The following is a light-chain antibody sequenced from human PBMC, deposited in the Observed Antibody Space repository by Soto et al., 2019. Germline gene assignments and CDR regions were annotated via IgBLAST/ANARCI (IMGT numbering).Light chain of an antibody. CDR1: QSISGNY. J-gene: IGKJ5*01. CDR3: QQYVISVT. CDR2: GAS. Sequence: TQSPSSVSASVGYIVTITCRASQSISGNYLAWYQQKPGQAPRRLIYGASNRATGIPERLSGSGSGTDFTLTISRMPPQDYAMYYCQQYVISVTFGHGTGLEIK. V-gene: IGKV3-20*01.